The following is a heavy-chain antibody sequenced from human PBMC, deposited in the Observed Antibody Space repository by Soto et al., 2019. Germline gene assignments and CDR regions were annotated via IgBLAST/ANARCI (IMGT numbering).Heavy chain of an antibody. J-gene: IGHJ4*02. CDR3: ARYRTYRSSWPRYYFDY. CDR1: GGSISSGGYY. V-gene: IGHV4-31*03. CDR2: IYYSGST. D-gene: IGHD6-13*01. Sequence: SETLSLTCTVSGGSISSGGYYWSWIRQHPGKGLEWIGYIYYSGSTYYNPSLKSRVTISVDTSKNQFSLKLNSVTAADTAVYYCARYRTYRSSWPRYYFDYWGQGTLVTVSS.